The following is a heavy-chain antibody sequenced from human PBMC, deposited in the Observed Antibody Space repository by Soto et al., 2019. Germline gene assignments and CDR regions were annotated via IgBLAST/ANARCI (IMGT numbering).Heavy chain of an antibody. V-gene: IGHV3-23*01. Sequence: EVQLLESGGGLVQPGGSLRLSCAASGFTFSSYAMSWVRQAPGKGLEWVSAISGSGGSTYYADSVKGRFTISRDNSKNSLYLQMNSLRAEDTAVYYCAKLGGNSGRSGWTEYYFDYWGQGTLVPVSS. CDR3: AKLGGNSGRSGWTEYYFDY. J-gene: IGHJ4*02. D-gene: IGHD1-26*01. CDR1: GFTFSSYA. CDR2: ISGSGGST.